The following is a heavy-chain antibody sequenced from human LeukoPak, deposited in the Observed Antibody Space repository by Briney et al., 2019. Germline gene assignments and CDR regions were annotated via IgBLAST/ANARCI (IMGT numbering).Heavy chain of an antibody. CDR1: GFIFSSYE. V-gene: IGHV3-48*03. CDR2: ISTTGDRI. CDR3: AKPRYQLDAFDI. D-gene: IGHD2-2*01. Sequence: PGRSLRLSCAASGFIFSSYEMNWVRQAPGKGLEWISYISTTGDRIQYADSVKGRFTISRDNAKNSLYLQMNSLRAEDTAVYYCAKPRYQLDAFDILGQGTMVTVSS. J-gene: IGHJ3*02.